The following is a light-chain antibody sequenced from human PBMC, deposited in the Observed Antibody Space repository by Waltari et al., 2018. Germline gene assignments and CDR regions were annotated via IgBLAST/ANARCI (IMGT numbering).Light chain of an antibody. Sequence: QSVLTQPPSVSGAPGQRVTISCTGSRSNIGAGSDVHWYQHLPGAAPRLLIFGNSNRPSGVPDRFSASKSDTSASLASTGLQAEDEADYYCQSYDSSLGVGVFGGGTKLTVL. CDR2: GNS. J-gene: IGLJ3*02. CDR3: QSYDSSLGVGV. V-gene: IGLV1-40*01. CDR1: RSNIGAGSD.